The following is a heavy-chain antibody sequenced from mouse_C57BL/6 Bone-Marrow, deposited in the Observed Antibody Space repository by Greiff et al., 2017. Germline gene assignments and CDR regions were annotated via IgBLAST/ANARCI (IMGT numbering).Heavy chain of an antibody. V-gene: IGHV1-4*01. CDR2: INPSSGYT. CDR3: TRIAY. Sequence: VHLVESGAELARPGASVKMSCKASGYTFTSYTMHWVKQRPGQGLEWIGYINPSSGYTKYNQKFKDKATLTADKSSNTAYLQLSSLTSEDTAVYYCTRIAYWGQGTLVTVSA. CDR1: GYTFTSYT. J-gene: IGHJ3*01.